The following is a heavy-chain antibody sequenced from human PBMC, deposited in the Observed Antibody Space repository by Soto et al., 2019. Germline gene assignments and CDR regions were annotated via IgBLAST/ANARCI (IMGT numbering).Heavy chain of an antibody. V-gene: IGHV1-69*12. J-gene: IGHJ2*01. CDR2: IIPIFGTA. D-gene: IGHD5-12*01. Sequence: QVQLVQSGAEVKKPGSSVTVSCKASGGTFSSYTISWVRQAPGQGLEWMGGIIPIFGTANYAQKFQGRVTITAHESTSTAYMEWSSLRSEDTAVYYCARGNHRWLQLWYFDLWGRGTLVTVSS. CDR1: GGTFSSYT. CDR3: ARGNHRWLQLWYFDL.